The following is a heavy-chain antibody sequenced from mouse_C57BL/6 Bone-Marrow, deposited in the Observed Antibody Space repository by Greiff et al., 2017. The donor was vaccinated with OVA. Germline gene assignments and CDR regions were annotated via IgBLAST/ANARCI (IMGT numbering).Heavy chain of an antibody. CDR1: GFTFTDYY. J-gene: IGHJ4*01. V-gene: IGHV7-3*01. CDR3: ARSNYYGYVYYAMDY. D-gene: IGHD2-2*01. Sequence: EVQLVESGGGLVQPGGSLSLSCAASGFTFTDYYMSWVRQPPGKALEWLGFIRNKANGYTTEYSASVKGRFTISRDNSQSILYLQMNALRAEDSATYYCARSNYYGYVYYAMDYWGQGTSVTVSS. CDR2: IRNKANGYTT.